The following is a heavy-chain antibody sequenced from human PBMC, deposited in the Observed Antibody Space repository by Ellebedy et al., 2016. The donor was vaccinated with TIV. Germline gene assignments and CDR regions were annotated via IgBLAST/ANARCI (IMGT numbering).Heavy chain of an antibody. D-gene: IGHD3-9*01. CDR2: ITGSGDST. V-gene: IGHV3-23*01. CDR3: AKGGYYNLDY. Sequence: GGSLRLXCAAPGLTFSSYVLNWVRQAPGKGLEWASAITGSGDSTYYADSVKGRFTISRDNSKNTLYLQMNGLRAEDTAVFYCAKGGYYNLDYWGPGILVTVSS. CDR1: GLTFSSYV. J-gene: IGHJ4*02.